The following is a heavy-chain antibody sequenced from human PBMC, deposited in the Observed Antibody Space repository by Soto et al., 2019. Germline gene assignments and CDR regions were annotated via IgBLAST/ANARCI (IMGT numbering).Heavy chain of an antibody. CDR1: GYIFINCG. Sequence: QGQMVQSGGEVKKPGASVRVSCKASGYIFINCGISWVRQVPGQGLEWMGWISNYDGNTHYAQKFEDRVTMTTETTTNTAYMELRTLRSDDTAVYYCARDGFYDRSGHWVGDSALDIWGQGTMVTVSS. V-gene: IGHV1-18*01. CDR3: ARDGFYDRSGHWVGDSALDI. J-gene: IGHJ3*02. CDR2: ISNYDGNT. D-gene: IGHD3-22*01.